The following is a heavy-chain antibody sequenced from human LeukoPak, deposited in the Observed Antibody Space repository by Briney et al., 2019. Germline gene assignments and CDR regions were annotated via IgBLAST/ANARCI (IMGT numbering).Heavy chain of an antibody. V-gene: IGHV4-59*12. CDR2: IYYSGST. D-gene: IGHD6-6*01. J-gene: IGHJ3*02. Sequence: SETLSLTCTVSGGSISSYYWSWIRQPPGKGLEWIGYIYYSGSTNYNPSLKSRVTMSVDTSKNQFSLKLSSVTAADTAVYYCAREVVRGSSGAFDIWGQGTMVTVSS. CDR3: AREVVRGSSGAFDI. CDR1: GGSISSYY.